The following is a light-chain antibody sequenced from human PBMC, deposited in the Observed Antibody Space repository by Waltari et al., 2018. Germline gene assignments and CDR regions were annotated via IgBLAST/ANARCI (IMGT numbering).Light chain of an antibody. J-gene: IGLJ2*01. CDR1: SRDVGGYNF. Sequence: QSALTQPASVSGSPGQSITISCPGTSRDVGGYNFVSWYQKHPGKVPKLIIYEFYNRPAWVSYRFSGSKSGNTASLTISGLQAEDEADYYCSSYTSSSTGIFGGGTKLTVL. CDR3: SSYTSSSTGI. CDR2: EFY. V-gene: IGLV2-14*01.